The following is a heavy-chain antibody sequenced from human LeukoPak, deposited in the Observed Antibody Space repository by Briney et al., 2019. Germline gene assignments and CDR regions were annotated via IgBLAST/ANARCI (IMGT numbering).Heavy chain of an antibody. J-gene: IGHJ4*02. CDR3: ARRLVGFDY. CDR2: ICPGDSDT. D-gene: IGHD2-15*01. Sequence: GASVKVSCKASGYTFTSYGISWVRQMTGKGLEWRGIICPGDSDTKYSPSFQGQVTFSADNSIKTAYLQWNSLKASDSAMYYCARRLVGFDYLGQGTLVTVSS. CDR1: GYTFTSYG. V-gene: IGHV5-51*01.